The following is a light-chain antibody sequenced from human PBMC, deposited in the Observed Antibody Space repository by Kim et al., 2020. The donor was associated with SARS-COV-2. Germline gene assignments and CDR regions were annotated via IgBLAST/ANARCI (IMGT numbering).Light chain of an antibody. V-gene: IGKV3-15*01. CDR3: QQYNDWPYT. CDR1: QSVSSN. J-gene: IGKJ2*01. CDR2: GAS. Sequence: EIVMTQSPVTLSVSPGERATLSCRASQSVSSNLAWYQQKPGQAPRLLIYGASTRATGIPARFSGSGSGTEFTLTISGLQSENFAVYYCQQYNDWPYTFGQGTKLEI.